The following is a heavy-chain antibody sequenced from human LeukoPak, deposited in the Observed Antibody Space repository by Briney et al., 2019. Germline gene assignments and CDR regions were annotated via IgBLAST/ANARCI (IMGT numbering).Heavy chain of an antibody. Sequence: ASVKVSCKASGYTFTRYDINWVRQATGQGLEWMGWMNPNSGNTGYAQKFQGRVTITRNTSISTAYMELSSLRSEDTAVYYCARSWNYGDAFDIWGQGTMVTVSS. CDR2: MNPNSGNT. CDR1: GYTFTRYD. D-gene: IGHD1-7*01. V-gene: IGHV1-8*03. CDR3: ARSWNYGDAFDI. J-gene: IGHJ3*02.